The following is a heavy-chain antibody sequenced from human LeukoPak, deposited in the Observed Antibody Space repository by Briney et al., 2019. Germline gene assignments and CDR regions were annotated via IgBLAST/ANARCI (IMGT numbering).Heavy chain of an antibody. J-gene: IGHJ4*02. Sequence: GGSLRLSCAASGFTFSSYSMNWVRQAPGKGLEWVSSISSSSSYIYYADSVKGRFTISRDNAKNSLYLQMNSLRAEDTAVYYCARDTVPWQQLVPFEGYYFDYWGQGTLVTVSS. CDR3: ARDTVPWQQLVPFEGYYFDY. D-gene: IGHD6-13*01. V-gene: IGHV3-21*01. CDR2: ISSSSSYI. CDR1: GFTFSSYS.